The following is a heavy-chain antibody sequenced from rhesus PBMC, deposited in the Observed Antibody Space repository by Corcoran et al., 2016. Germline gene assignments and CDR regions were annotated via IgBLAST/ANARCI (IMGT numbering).Heavy chain of an antibody. D-gene: IGHD2-21*01. Sequence: QLQLQESGPGLVKPSETLSVTCAVSGGSISSSYWSWLRQAPGKGLEWIEYIYGSGNSTNNNPSLRSRVTLSIDTSQNQRSLKLSAVTAAEPAVYYCARGGGYCTGSGCYPFDYWGQGVLVTVSS. CDR2: IYGSGNST. CDR1: GGSISSSY. CDR3: ARGGGYCTGSGCYPFDY. J-gene: IGHJ4*01. V-gene: IGHV4-169*01.